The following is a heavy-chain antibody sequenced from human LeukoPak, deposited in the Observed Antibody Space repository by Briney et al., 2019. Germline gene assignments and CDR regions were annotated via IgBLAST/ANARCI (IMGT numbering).Heavy chain of an antibody. V-gene: IGHV3-7*01. D-gene: IGHD3-10*01. CDR3: ARDSGDRPRAVGYYFDN. CDR2: IKQDGGET. J-gene: IGHJ4*02. CDR1: GFTFSTYW. Sequence: GGSLRLSCAASGFTFSTYWMAWVRQAPGKGLEWVANIKQDGGETYYVESVRGRLTISRDNANNLLYLQMSSLRVEDTAVYYCARDSGDRPRAVGYYFDNWGQGTLVTVSS.